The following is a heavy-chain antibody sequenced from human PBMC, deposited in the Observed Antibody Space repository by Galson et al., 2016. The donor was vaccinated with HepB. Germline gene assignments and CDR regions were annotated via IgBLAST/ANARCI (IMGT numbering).Heavy chain of an antibody. V-gene: IGHV4-31*03. Sequence: TLSLTCTVSGGSISSANYYWSWIRQHPGKGLEWIGSIYYSGSTYYNPSLKSRVNISIDTSKNQFSLNLNSVTAADTAVYFCARDFVSGSYSFDPWGQGTLVTVSS. CDR1: GGSISSANYY. CDR2: IYYSGST. D-gene: IGHD1-26*01. J-gene: IGHJ5*02. CDR3: ARDFVSGSYSFDP.